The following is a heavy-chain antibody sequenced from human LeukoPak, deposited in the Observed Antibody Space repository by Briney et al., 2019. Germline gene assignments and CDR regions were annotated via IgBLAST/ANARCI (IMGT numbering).Heavy chain of an antibody. CDR2: INPTGGST. V-gene: IGHV1-46*01. J-gene: IGHJ4*02. Sequence: ASVKVSCKASGYTFSIYYIHWVRQAPGQGLEWMGIINPTGGSTSYAQKLQGRVTMTTDTSTSTAYMELRSLRSDDTAVYYCARDGHSSSSDYWGQGTLVTVSS. D-gene: IGHD6-6*01. CDR3: ARDGHSSSSDY. CDR1: GYTFSIYY.